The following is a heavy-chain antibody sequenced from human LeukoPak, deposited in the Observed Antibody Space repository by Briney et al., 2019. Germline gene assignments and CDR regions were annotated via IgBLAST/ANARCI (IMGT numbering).Heavy chain of an antibody. J-gene: IGHJ3*02. D-gene: IGHD5-12*01. CDR2: INHSGST. CDR1: GGSFSGYY. CDR3: ARVSGYHAFDI. Sequence: SETLSLTCAVYGGSFSGYYWSWIRQPPGKGLEWIGEINHSGSTNYNPSLKSRVTISVDTSKNQFSLKLSSVTAADTAVYYCARVSGYHAFDIWGQGTTVTVSS. V-gene: IGHV4-34*01.